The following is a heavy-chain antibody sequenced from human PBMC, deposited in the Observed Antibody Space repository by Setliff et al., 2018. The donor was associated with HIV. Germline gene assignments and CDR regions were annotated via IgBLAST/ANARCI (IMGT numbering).Heavy chain of an antibody. CDR2: INQSGST. CDR3: ARGVNPTYYDFWSGNYMRKYYYYYMDY. CDR1: GRSLSGYY. J-gene: IGHJ4*02. D-gene: IGHD3-3*01. V-gene: IGHV4-34*01. Sequence: PSETLSLTCAVYGRSLSGYYWSWIRQPPGKGLEWIGEINQSGSTNYNPSLKSRVTISVDTSKNQFSLKLSSVTAADTAVYYCARGVNPTYYDFWSGNYMRKYYYYYMDYWGQGTLVTVSS.